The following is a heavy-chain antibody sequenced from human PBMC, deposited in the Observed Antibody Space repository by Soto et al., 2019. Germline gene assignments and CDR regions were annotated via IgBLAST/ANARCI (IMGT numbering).Heavy chain of an antibody. D-gene: IGHD3-3*01. Sequence: SDNLPLTCTVSGGSISSSSDYWGWIRQPPGKGLEWIGSIYYSGSTYYNPSLKSRVTISVDTSKNQFSLKLSSVTAADTAVYYCARHRTDYDFWSGYYTDPYYYYGMDVWGQGTTVT. V-gene: IGHV4-39*01. CDR2: IYYSGST. J-gene: IGHJ6*02. CDR1: GGSISSSSDY. CDR3: ARHRTDYDFWSGYYTDPYYYYGMDV.